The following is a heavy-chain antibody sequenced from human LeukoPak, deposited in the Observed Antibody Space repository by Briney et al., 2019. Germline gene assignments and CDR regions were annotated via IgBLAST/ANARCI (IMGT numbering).Heavy chain of an antibody. CDR1: GGSISTYY. D-gene: IGHD1-7*01. CDR2: RYYSGST. J-gene: IGHJ6*03. CDR3: ARQGTTAYYYYYMDV. V-gene: IGHV4-59*01. Sequence: SETLSLTCTVSGGSISTYYRSWIRQPPGKGLEWIGYRYYSGSTNYNPSLRSRVTISVDTSKNQFSLKLSSVTAADTAVYYCARQGTTAYYYYYMDVWGKGTTVTVSS.